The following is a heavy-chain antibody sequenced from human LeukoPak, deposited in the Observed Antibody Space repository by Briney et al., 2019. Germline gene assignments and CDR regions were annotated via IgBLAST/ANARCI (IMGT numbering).Heavy chain of an antibody. CDR1: GFTFSSYS. D-gene: IGHD3-10*01. CDR3: AKDRVDGSGSQFDS. CDR2: ISGSGAMT. V-gene: IGHV3-23*01. Sequence: PGGSLRLSCAASGFTFSSYSMNWVRQAPGKGVEWVSSISGSGAMTYYADSVKGRFTISRDNAMDTLYLQMNSLRADDTAVYYCAKDRVDGSGSQFDSWGQGSLVIVSS. J-gene: IGHJ4*02.